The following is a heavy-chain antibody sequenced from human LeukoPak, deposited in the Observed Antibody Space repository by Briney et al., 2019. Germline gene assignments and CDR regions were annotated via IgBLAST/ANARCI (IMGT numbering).Heavy chain of an antibody. CDR2: ISHDGGNY. J-gene: IGHJ6*02. CDR3: TKAAAGSGDYGMDV. CDR1: GFSFINYG. D-gene: IGHD3-10*01. Sequence: GESLRLSCAASGFSFINYGMHWVRQAPGKGLEWVASISHDGGNYYYADSVKGRFTISRDNSRNTLYLQMNSLKVEDTAVFYCTKAAAGSGDYGMDVWGQGTTVTV. V-gene: IGHV3-30*18.